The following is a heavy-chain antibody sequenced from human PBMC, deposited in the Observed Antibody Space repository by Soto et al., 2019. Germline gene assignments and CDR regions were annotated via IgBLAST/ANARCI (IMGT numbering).Heavy chain of an antibody. Sequence: SETLSLTCTVSGGSISSYYWSWIRQPPGKGLEWIGYIYYSGSTNYNPSLKSRVTISVDTSKNQFSLKLSSVTAADTAVYYCARGYVGFQFDYWGQGTLVTVSS. V-gene: IGHV4-59*01. CDR1: GGSISSYY. D-gene: IGHD5-12*01. CDR3: ARGYVGFQFDY. CDR2: IYYSGST. J-gene: IGHJ4*02.